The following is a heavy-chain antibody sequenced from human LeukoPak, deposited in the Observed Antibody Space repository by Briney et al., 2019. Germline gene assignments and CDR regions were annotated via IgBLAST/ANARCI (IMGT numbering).Heavy chain of an antibody. CDR1: GGSISSGDYY. V-gene: IGHV4-30-4*08. CDR3: ARDSHRQDSSGYYWFDY. CDR2: IYYSGST. Sequence: PSQTLSLTCTVSGGSISSGDYYWSWIRQPPGKGLEWIGYIYYSGSTYYNPSLKSRVTISVDTSKSQFSLKLSSVTAADTAVYYCARDSHRQDSSGYYWFDYWGQGTLVTVSS. J-gene: IGHJ4*02. D-gene: IGHD3-22*01.